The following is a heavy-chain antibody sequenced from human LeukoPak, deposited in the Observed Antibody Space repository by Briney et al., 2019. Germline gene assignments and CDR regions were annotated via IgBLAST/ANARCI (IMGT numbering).Heavy chain of an antibody. V-gene: IGHV1-69*13. CDR1: RGTSSSYA. CDR3: ARVSQELGDCSSTSCYSYWFDP. J-gene: IGHJ5*02. D-gene: IGHD2-2*01. Sequence: SVKVSCKASRGTSSSYAISWVRQAPGQGLEWMGGIITIFATANHTQTFQGRVTLTAHESTSTAYMELSSLSYEDTAVDYGARVSQELGDCSSTSCYSYWFDPWRQGTMVSVSS. CDR2: IITIFATA.